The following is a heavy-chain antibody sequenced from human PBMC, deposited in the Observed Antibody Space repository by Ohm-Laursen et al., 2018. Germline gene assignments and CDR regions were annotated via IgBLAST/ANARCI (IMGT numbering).Heavy chain of an antibody. CDR3: AKDQIAAVVVPAARLYDSYYYYYGMDV. CDR1: GFTFSGYA. Sequence: SLRLSCSASGFTFSGYAMSWVRQAPGKGLEWVSVATGSGRYTYYRDSVKGRFTISRDNSKNTLYLQMNSLRAEDTAVYYCAKDQIAAVVVPAARLYDSYYYYYGMDVWGQGTTVTVSS. CDR2: ATGSGRYT. D-gene: IGHD2-2*01. V-gene: IGHV3-23*01. J-gene: IGHJ6*02.